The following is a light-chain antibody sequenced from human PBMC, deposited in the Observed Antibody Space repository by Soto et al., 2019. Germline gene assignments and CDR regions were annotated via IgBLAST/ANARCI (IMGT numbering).Light chain of an antibody. CDR2: STN. Sequence: QTVVTQEPSFSVSPGGTVTLTCGLTSGSVSTGYHPSWYQQTTGQAPRTLIYSTNTRSSGVPDRFSGSILGNKAALTIAGAQADDESDYYCVLYMGGGSYVFGTGTKLTLL. J-gene: IGLJ1*01. CDR3: VLYMGGGSYV. V-gene: IGLV8-61*01. CDR1: SGSVSTGYH.